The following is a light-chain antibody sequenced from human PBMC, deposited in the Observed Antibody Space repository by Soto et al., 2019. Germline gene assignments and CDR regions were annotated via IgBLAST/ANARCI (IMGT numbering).Light chain of an antibody. Sequence: QSVLTQPPSASGTPGQRVTISCSGSHSNIGRNTVNWYQQLPGTAPKVLIHSNDQRPSGVPDRFSASSSRSGASASLAISGLQSEDEADYYCATWDDSLSGWVFGGGTKLTVL. J-gene: IGLJ3*02. CDR1: HSNIGRNT. CDR3: ATWDDSLSGWV. CDR2: SND. V-gene: IGLV1-44*01.